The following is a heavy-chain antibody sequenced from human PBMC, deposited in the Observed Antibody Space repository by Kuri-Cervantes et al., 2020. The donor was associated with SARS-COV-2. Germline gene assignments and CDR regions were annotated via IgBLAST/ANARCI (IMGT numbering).Heavy chain of an antibody. J-gene: IGHJ4*02. CDR3: AREEVLNFDY. D-gene: IGHD3-10*01. Sequence: GESLKISCAASGFTFSSYAMHWVRQAPGKGLEWVAVISYDGSNKYYADSVKGRFTIPRDNSKNTLYLKMNSLRAEDTAVYYCAREEVLNFDYWGQGTLVTVSS. CDR1: GFTFSSYA. CDR2: ISYDGSNK. V-gene: IGHV3-30-3*01.